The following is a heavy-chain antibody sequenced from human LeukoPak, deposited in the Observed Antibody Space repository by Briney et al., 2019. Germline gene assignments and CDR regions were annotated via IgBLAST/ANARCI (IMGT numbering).Heavy chain of an antibody. J-gene: IGHJ4*02. CDR2: IYYSGST. D-gene: IGHD6-13*01. V-gene: IGHV4-59*08. CDR1: SGSITNDY. CDR3: ARGPDRSIAAAGFLDY. Sequence: PSETLSLTCTVSSGSITNDYWTWIRQPPGKGLEWVGYIYYSGSTNYNPSLKSRVTISVDTSKNQFSLKLSSVTAADTAVYYCARGPDRSIAAAGFLDYWGQGTLVTVSS.